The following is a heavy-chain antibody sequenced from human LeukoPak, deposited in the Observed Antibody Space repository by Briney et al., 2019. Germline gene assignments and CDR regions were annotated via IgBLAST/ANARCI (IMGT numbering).Heavy chain of an antibody. CDR3: ACRTYYYDSSGYSPYYYGMDV. V-gene: IGHV4-39*07. J-gene: IGHJ6*02. Sequence: KPSETLSLTCTVSGGSISSSSYYWGWIRQPPGKGLEWIGYIYYSGSTYYNPSLKSRVTISVDTSKNQFSLKLSSVTAADTAVYYCACRTYYYDSSGYSPYYYGMDVWGQGTTVTVSS. CDR2: IYYSGST. D-gene: IGHD3-22*01. CDR1: GGSISSSSYY.